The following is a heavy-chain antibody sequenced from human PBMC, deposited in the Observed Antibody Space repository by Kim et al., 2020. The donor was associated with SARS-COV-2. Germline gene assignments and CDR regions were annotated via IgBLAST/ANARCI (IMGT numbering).Heavy chain of an antibody. CDR3: ARDHLWSLTFDY. D-gene: IGHD3-10*01. V-gene: IGHV3-48*03. CDR1: GFTFSSYE. J-gene: IGHJ4*02. CDR2: ISSSGSTI. Sequence: GGSLRLSCAASGFTFSSYEMNWVRQAPGKGLEWVSYISSSGSTIYYADSVKGRFTISRDNAKNSLYLQMNSLRAEDTAVYYCARDHLWSLTFDYWGQGTLVTVSS.